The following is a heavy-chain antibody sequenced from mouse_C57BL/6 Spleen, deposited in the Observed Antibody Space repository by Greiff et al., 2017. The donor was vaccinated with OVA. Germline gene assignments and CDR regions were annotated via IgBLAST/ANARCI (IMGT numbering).Heavy chain of an antibody. Sequence: VKLVESGADLARPGASVTMSCKASGYTFTSYTMHWVKQRPGPGLEWIGYINPSSGYTKYNQKFKDKATLTADKSSSTAYMQLSSLTSEDSAVYYCARDRLGDYGGQGTTLTVSS. CDR1: GYTFTSYT. CDR2: INPSSGYT. D-gene: IGHD3-1*01. V-gene: IGHV1-4*01. CDR3: ARDRLGDY. J-gene: IGHJ2*01.